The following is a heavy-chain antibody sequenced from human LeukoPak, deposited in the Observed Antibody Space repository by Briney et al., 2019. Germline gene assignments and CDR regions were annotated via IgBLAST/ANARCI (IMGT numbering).Heavy chain of an antibody. Sequence: PGGSLRLSCAASGFTFSTYGMNWVRQAPGKGLEWVSYISSSTSTIYYADSVKGRFTISRDNAKNSLYLQMDSLRDEDTAVYYCTTHLGPADYPGGAYWGQGTLVTVSS. CDR2: ISSSTSTI. D-gene: IGHD3-16*01. CDR1: GFTFSTYG. J-gene: IGHJ4*02. CDR3: TTHLGPADYPGGAY. V-gene: IGHV3-48*02.